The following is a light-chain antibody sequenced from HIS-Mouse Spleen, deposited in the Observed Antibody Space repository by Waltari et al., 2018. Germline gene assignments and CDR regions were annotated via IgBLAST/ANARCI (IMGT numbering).Light chain of an antibody. Sequence: DIVMTQSPDSLAVSLGERATIHCKFSPRVLYSSNNKNYLAWYQQKPGQPPKLLIYWASTRESGVPDRFSGSGSGTDFTLTISSLQAEDVAVYYCQQYYSTPYTFGQGTKLEIK. J-gene: IGKJ2*01. CDR3: QQYYSTPYT. V-gene: IGKV4-1*01. CDR2: WAS. CDR1: PRVLYSSNNKNY.